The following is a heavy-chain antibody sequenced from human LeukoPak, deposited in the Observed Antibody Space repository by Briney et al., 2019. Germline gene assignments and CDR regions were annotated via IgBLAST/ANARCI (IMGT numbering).Heavy chain of an antibody. D-gene: IGHD3-10*01. J-gene: IGHJ4*02. V-gene: IGHV1-69*13. CDR1: GGTFSSYA. CDR3: ARDQSYGSGTDFDY. Sequence: SVKVSCKASGGTFSSYAISLVRQAPGQGLEWMGGIIPIFGTANYAQKFQGRVTITADESTSTAYMELSSLRSEDTAVYYCARDQSYGSGTDFDYWGQGTLVTVSS. CDR2: IIPIFGTA.